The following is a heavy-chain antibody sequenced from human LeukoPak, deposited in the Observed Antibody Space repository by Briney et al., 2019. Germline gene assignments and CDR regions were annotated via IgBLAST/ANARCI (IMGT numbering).Heavy chain of an antibody. D-gene: IGHD2-15*01. CDR3: ARQGPYCSGGSCHGGDSGGGFDY. V-gene: IGHV1-18*01. CDR2: ISAYNGNT. CDR1: GYTFTSYG. Sequence: ASVKVSCKASGYTFTSYGISWVRQAPGQGLEWMGWISAYNGNTNYAQKLQGRVTMTTDTSTSTAYMELRSLRSDDTAVYYCARQGPYCSGGSCHGGDSGGGFDYWGQGTLVTVSS. J-gene: IGHJ4*02.